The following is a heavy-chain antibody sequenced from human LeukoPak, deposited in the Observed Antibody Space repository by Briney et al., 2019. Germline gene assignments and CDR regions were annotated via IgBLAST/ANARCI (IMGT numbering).Heavy chain of an antibody. V-gene: IGHV3-23*01. CDR3: AKEPVVPAAIPCYFDY. CDR1: GFTFSSYA. CDR2: ISGSGGST. Sequence: GGSLRLSCAASGFTFSSYAMSWVRQAPGKGLEWVSAISGSGGSTYYADSVKGRFTISRDNSKNTLYLQMNSLRAEDTAVYYCAKEPVVPAAIPCYFDYWGQGTLVTVSS. J-gene: IGHJ4*02. D-gene: IGHD2-2*02.